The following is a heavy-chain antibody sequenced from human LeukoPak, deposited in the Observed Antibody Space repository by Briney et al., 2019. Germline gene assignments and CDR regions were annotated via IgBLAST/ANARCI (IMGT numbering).Heavy chain of an antibody. J-gene: IGHJ6*03. CDR1: GFTFSTYA. V-gene: IGHV3-7*01. CDR2: IKQDGSEK. D-gene: IGHD1-14*01. Sequence: GGSLRLSCAASGFTFSTYAMHWVRQAPGKGLEWVANIKQDGSEKYYVDSVKGRFTISRDNAKNSLYLQMNSLRAEDTAVYYCARDETNYYYYYMDVWGKGTTVTISS. CDR3: ARDETNYYYYYMDV.